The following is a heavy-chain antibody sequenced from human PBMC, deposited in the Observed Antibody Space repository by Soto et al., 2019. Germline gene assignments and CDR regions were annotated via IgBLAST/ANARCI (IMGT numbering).Heavy chain of an antibody. D-gene: IGHD4-17*01. V-gene: IGHV3-30*18. J-gene: IGHJ4*02. CDR3: AKDLIIHDYGDYVY. CDR1: GFTFSSYG. CDR2: ISYDGSNK. Sequence: HPGGSLRLSCAASGFTFSSYGMHWVRQAPGKGLEWVAVISYDGSNKYYADSVKGRFTISRDNSKNTLYLQMNSLRAEDTAVYYCAKDLIIHDYGDYVYWGQGTLVTVSS.